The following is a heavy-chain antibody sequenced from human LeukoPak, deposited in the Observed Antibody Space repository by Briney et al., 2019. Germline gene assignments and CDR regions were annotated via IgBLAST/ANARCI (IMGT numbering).Heavy chain of an antibody. D-gene: IGHD3-10*01. CDR1: GFTFSDYT. CDR2: IGGSGDSI. CDR3: ARAIPSRGGNWFDP. J-gene: IGHJ5*02. V-gene: IGHV3-21*01. Sequence: PGGSLRLSCAASGFTFSDYTMDWVRQAPGKGLEWVSSIGGSGDSIYYADSVKGRFTISRDNAKNSLYLQMNSLRAEDTAVYYCARAIPSRGGNWFDPWGQGTLVTVSS.